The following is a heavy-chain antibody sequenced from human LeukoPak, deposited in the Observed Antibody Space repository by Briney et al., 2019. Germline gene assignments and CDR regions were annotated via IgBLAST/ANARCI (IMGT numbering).Heavy chain of an antibody. J-gene: IGHJ4*02. CDR1: GFMFSSNW. CDR3: AKEGRSLQTY. V-gene: IGHV3-7*03. D-gene: IGHD5-24*01. Sequence: GGSLRLSYAASGFMFSSNWMSWVRLAPGKELEWVANIKEDGTETYYVDSVKGRFTISRDNAKNSLYLQMNSLRVEDTAVYYCAKEGRSLQTYWGQGTLVTVSS. CDR2: IKEDGTET.